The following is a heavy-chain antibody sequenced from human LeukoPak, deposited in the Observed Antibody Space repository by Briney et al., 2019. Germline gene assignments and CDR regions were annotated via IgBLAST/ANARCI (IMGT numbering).Heavy chain of an antibody. D-gene: IGHD1-26*01. J-gene: IGHJ4*02. Sequence: PSETLSLTCTVSGGSISGYYWSWIRQPPGKGLEWIGHINYIGISTHNPSLQNRVTISVDTSKNQFSLKLASVTAADTAVYYCANSASYISPQIDYRGQGTLVTVSS. CDR1: GGSISGYY. CDR2: INYIGIS. CDR3: ANSASYISPQIDY. V-gene: IGHV4-59*08.